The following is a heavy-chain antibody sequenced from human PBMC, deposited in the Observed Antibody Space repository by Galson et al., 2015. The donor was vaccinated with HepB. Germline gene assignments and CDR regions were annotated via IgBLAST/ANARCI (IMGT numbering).Heavy chain of an antibody. CDR1: GGTFSSNGGTLNMYT. D-gene: IGHD5-18*01. CDR3: VRETRGDTAMITGYEAFDI. CDR2: IIPMFGLT. Sequence: SVKVSCKASGGTFSSNGGTLNMYTITWIRQAPGQGLEWMGGIIPMFGLTTYAQRFQGRVTIIADESTSTAYMELSSLRSEDTAMYYCVRETRGDTAMITGYEAFDIWGQGTMVTISS. V-gene: IGHV1-69*13. J-gene: IGHJ3*02.